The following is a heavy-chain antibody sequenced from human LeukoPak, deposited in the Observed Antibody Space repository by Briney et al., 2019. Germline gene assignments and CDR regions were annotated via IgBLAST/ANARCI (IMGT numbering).Heavy chain of an antibody. Sequence: GGSLRLSCAASGFTVSSNYMHWVRQAPGKGLEWVSVIYSGGTTYYADSVKGRFTISRDHSKNTLYLQMSSLRAEDTAVYYCAKAATPLLYYFDYWGQGTLVTVSS. J-gene: IGHJ4*02. CDR1: GFTVSSNY. D-gene: IGHD2-15*01. V-gene: IGHV3-53*01. CDR2: IYSGGTT. CDR3: AKAATPLLYYFDY.